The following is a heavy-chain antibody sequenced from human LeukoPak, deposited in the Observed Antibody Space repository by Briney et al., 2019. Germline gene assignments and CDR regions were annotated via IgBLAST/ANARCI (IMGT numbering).Heavy chain of an antibody. D-gene: IGHD2-2*01. Sequence: PGGSLRLSCAASGFTFSSYWMSWVRQAPGKGLEWVANIKQDGSEKYYVDSVKGRFTISRDNAKNSLYLQMNSLRAEDTAVYYCVKAVVLSPYSFDYWGQGTLVTVSS. CDR1: GFTFSSYW. V-gene: IGHV3-7*01. J-gene: IGHJ4*02. CDR3: VKAVVLSPYSFDY. CDR2: IKQDGSEK.